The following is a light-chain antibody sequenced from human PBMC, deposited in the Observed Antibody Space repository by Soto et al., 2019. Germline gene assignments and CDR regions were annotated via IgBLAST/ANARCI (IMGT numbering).Light chain of an antibody. CDR3: CSYAGTSTPVL. V-gene: IGLV2-23*01. J-gene: IGLJ2*01. CDR2: EDF. Sequence: QSALTHPASVSGSPGQSITISCSETSSDVGSYKLVSWYQQHPGKAPKLMIYEDFKRPAGVSNRFSGSKSGNTASLTISGLQAEDEADYYCCSYAGTSTPVLFGGGTKVTVL. CDR1: SSDVGSYKL.